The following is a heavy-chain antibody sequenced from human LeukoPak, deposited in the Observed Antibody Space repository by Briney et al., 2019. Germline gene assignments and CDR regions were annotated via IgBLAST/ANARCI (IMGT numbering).Heavy chain of an antibody. D-gene: IGHD3-9*01. CDR3: ARGFRSINVRYPLDY. V-gene: IGHV4-34*01. Sequence: SETLSLTCAVYGGSFSGYYWSWIRQPPGKGLEWIGEINHSGSTNYNPSLKSRVTISVDTSKNQFSLKLSSVTAADTAVYYCARGFRSINVRYPLDYWGQGTLVTVSS. J-gene: IGHJ4*02. CDR1: GGSFSGYY. CDR2: INHSGST.